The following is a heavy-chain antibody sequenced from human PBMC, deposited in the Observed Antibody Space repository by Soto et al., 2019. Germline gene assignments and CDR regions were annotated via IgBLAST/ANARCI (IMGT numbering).Heavy chain of an antibody. V-gene: IGHV3-23*01. D-gene: IGHD3-10*01. CDR2: ISGDGGAT. J-gene: IGHJ6*03. Sequence: GGSLRLSCAASGFTFSGFAMSWVRQVSGKGLEWVSAISGDGGATLYADSVKGRLSISRDNSRNTLFLQMNNLRVDDTAVYYCARTGDLQRLPDAKGPHSASGYYYMDVWGKGTTVTVSS. CDR1: GFTFSGFA. CDR3: ARTGDLQRLPDAKGPHSASGYYYMDV.